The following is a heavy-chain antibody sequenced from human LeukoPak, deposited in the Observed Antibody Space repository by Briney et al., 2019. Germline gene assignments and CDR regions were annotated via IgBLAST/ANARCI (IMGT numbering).Heavy chain of an antibody. Sequence: ASVKVSCKVSGYTLTELSMHWVRQAPGQGLEWMGWISAYNGNTNYAQKLQGRVTMTTDTSTSTAYMELRSLRSDDTAVYYCARCDGVSVSSSLGDYWGQGTLVTVSS. CDR3: ARCDGVSVSSSLGDY. CDR1: GYTLTELS. CDR2: ISAYNGNT. V-gene: IGHV1-18*01. D-gene: IGHD6-13*01. J-gene: IGHJ4*02.